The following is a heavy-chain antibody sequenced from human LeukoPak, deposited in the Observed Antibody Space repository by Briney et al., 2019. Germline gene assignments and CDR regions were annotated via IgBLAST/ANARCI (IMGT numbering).Heavy chain of an antibody. Sequence: GGSLRLSCAASGFTSSSYSMNWVRQAPGKGLEWVSSISSTSSYIYYADSVKGRFTISRDNAKNSLYLQINSLRAEDTAVYYCAGDSRYCGGDCYGSDAFDIWGQGTMVTVSS. CDR1: GFTSSSYS. D-gene: IGHD2-21*02. CDR3: AGDSRYCGGDCYGSDAFDI. J-gene: IGHJ3*02. V-gene: IGHV3-21*01. CDR2: ISSTSSYI.